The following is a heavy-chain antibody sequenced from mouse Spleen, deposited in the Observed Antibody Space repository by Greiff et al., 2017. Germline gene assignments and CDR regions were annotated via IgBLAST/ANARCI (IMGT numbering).Heavy chain of an antibody. CDR3: ARDGSSYVDYAMDY. D-gene: IGHD1-1*01. J-gene: IGHJ4*01. CDR1: GFTFSSFG. V-gene: IGHV5-17*02. CDR2: ISSGSSTI. Sequence: EVQGVESGGGLVQPGGSRKLSCAASGFTFSSFGMHWVRQAPEKGLEWVAYISSGSSTIYYADTVKGRFTISRDNPKNTLFLQMTSLRSEDTAMYYCARDGSSYVDYAMDYWGQGTSVTVSS.